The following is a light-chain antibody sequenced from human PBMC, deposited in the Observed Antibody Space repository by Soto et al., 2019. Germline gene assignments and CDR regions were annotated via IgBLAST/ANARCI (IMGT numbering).Light chain of an antibody. CDR1: QSVSSSY. J-gene: IGKJ1*01. V-gene: IGKV3-20*01. Sequence: PGERATLSCRASQSVSSSYLAWYQQKPGQAPRLLIYGASSRATGIPDRYSGSGSGTDFTLTISRLEPEDFAVYYCQQYGSSPWTFGQGTKVEIK. CDR2: GAS. CDR3: QQYGSSPWT.